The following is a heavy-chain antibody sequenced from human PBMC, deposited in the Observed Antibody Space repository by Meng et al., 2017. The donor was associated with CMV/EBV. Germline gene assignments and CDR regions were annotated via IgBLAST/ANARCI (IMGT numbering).Heavy chain of an antibody. CDR1: GYTFTSYY. Sequence: ASVKVSCKASGYTFTSYYMHWVRQAPGQGLEWMGIINPSDGSTSYAQKFQGRVTMTRDTSTSTVYMELSSLRSEDTAVYYCARALEGLYNWNYDYYYGMDVWGQGTTVTVSS. CDR3: ARALEGLYNWNYDYYYGMDV. J-gene: IGHJ6*02. CDR2: INPSDGST. V-gene: IGHV1-46*01. D-gene: IGHD1-20*01.